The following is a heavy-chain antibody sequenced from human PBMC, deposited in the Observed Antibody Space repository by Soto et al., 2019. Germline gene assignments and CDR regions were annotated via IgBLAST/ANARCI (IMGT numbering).Heavy chain of an antibody. CDR3: ARNREWYNWNYVDYYYGMDV. J-gene: IGHJ6*02. CDR1: GDSVSSNSAA. Sequence: SQTLSLTCAISGDSVSSNSAAWNWIRQSPSRGLEWLGRTYYRSKWYNDYAVSVKSRITINPDTSKNQFSLQLNSVTPEDTAVYYCARNREWYNWNYVDYYYGMDVWGQGTTVTVSS. D-gene: IGHD1-7*01. V-gene: IGHV6-1*01. CDR2: TYYRSKWYN.